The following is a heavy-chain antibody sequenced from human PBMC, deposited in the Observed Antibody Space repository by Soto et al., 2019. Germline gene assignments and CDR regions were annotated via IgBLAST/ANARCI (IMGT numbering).Heavy chain of an antibody. CDR3: AGEDSIIIPAVSDF. D-gene: IGHD2-2*01. V-gene: IGHV3-21*04. J-gene: IGHJ4*02. Sequence: GGSLRLSCVVSGFTFNNYGINWVRQAPGKGLEWVSTVSKSDYTYYSDSVKGRFTISQDNAKNTVSLHMNTLRAEDTAVYYCAGEDSIIIPAVSDFWGQGTLVTVSS. CDR2: VSKSDYT. CDR1: GFTFNNYG.